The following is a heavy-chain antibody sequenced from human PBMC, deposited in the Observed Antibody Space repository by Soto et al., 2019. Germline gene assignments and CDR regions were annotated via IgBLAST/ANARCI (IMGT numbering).Heavy chain of an antibody. J-gene: IGHJ6*02. D-gene: IGHD2-2*02. CDR1: GGTFSSYA. CDR2: IIPIFGTA. CDR3: ARNRGCSSTSCYKHYYYGMDV. V-gene: IGHV1-69*01. Sequence: QVQLVQSGAEVKKPGSSVKVSCKASGGTFSSYAISWVRQAPGQGLEWMGGIIPIFGTANYAQKFQGRVTITADESTSTAHMELSSLRSEDTAVYYCARNRGCSSTSCYKHYYYGMDVWGQGTTVTVSS.